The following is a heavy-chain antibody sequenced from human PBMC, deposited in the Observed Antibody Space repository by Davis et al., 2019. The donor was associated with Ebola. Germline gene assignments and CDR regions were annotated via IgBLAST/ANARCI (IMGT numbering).Heavy chain of an antibody. V-gene: IGHV3-66*01. CDR3: ARDVYYYGSGSYYNVKGVDGMDV. CDR2: IYSGGST. Sequence: PGGSLRLSCAASGFTVSSNYMSWVRQAPGKGLEWVSVIYSGGSTYYADSVKGRFTISRDNSKNTLYLQMNSLRAEDTAVYYCARDVYYYGSGSYYNVKGVDGMDVWGQGTTVTVSS. D-gene: IGHD3-10*01. J-gene: IGHJ6*02. CDR1: GFTVSSNY.